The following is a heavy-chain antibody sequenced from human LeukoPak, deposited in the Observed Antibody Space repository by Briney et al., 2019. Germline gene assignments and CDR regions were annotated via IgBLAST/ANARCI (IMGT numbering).Heavy chain of an antibody. J-gene: IGHJ3*01. D-gene: IGHD3-22*01. V-gene: IGHV4-38-2*01. Sequence: HSVTLSLTCGVSGYSISGGYYWGWIRQSPGKGLEWIATILYTGSIYHNPSLKSRVILSVDTSKNQFSLILTSETAADTAVYYCVRMGVSYYYDSSTYYPVAFDVWGQGTMVTVSS. CDR1: GYSISGGYY. CDR3: VRMGVSYYYDSSTYYPVAFDV. CDR2: ILYTGSI.